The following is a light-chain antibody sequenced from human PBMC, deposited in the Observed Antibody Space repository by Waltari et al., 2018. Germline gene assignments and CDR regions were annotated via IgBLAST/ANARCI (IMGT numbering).Light chain of an antibody. V-gene: IGKV1-39*01. J-gene: IGKJ2*01. CDR3: QQSYSTPYT. CDR2: AAS. Sequence: DIQMTQSPSSLSASVGDRVTITCLASQGITSYLNWYQQKPGKAPKLLIYAASSLQRGVPSRFSGSGSRTDFTLTISSLQPEDFATYYCQQSYSTPYTFGQGTKLEIK. CDR1: QGITSY.